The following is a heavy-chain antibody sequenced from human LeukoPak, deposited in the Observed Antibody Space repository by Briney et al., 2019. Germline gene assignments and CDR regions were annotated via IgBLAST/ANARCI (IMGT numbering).Heavy chain of an antibody. J-gene: IGHJ4*02. CDR1: GFTFSSYW. V-gene: IGHV3-7*03. Sequence: GGSLRLSCAASGFTFSSYWMSWVRQAPGKGLEWVANIKQDGSEKYYVDSVKGRFTISRDNAKNSLYLQMNSLRAEDTAVYYCAKDTYYDSSGYYPPDFDYWGQGTLVTVSS. CDR3: AKDTYYDSSGYYPPDFDY. CDR2: IKQDGSEK. D-gene: IGHD3-22*01.